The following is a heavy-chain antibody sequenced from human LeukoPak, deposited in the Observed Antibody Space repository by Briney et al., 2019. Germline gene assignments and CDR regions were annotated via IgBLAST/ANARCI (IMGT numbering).Heavy chain of an antibody. V-gene: IGHV3-21*04. D-gene: IGHD5-18*01. CDR1: GFTFSSYS. CDR2: ISSSSSYI. J-gene: IGHJ6*03. Sequence: GGSLRLSCAASGFTFSSYSMNWVRQAPGKGLEWVSSISSSSSYIYYADSVRGRFTISRDNAKNSLYLQMNSLRAEDTAVYYCAREVGDTAMTNYYYYMDVWGKGTTVTVSS. CDR3: AREVGDTAMTNYYYYMDV.